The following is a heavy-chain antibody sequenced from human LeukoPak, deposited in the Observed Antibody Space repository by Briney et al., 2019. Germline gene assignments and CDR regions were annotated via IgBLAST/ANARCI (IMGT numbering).Heavy chain of an antibody. CDR3: AKGMSWFDP. J-gene: IGHJ5*02. V-gene: IGHV3-23*01. CDR1: GFTFNSYG. Sequence: GGSLRLSWAASGFTFNSYGMTWVRQAPGKGLEWVSSISGSGGSTYYADSVKGRFTISRDNSENTVYLQMNSLRAEDTAVYYCAKGMSWFDPWGQGTLVTVSS. CDR2: ISGSGGST.